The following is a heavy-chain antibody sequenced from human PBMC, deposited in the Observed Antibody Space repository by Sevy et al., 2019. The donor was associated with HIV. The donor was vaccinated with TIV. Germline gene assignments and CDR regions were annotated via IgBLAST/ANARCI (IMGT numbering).Heavy chain of an antibody. CDR2: INSGGGST. Sequence: GGSLRLSCAASGFTFTEFVMSWVRQAPGKGLEWVSTINSGGGSTYYADSVKDRFTISRDNSQNTLDLQMNSLTAGDTAVYYCARVFGIGIVGATPDYWGQGTLVTVSS. CDR1: GFTFTEFV. CDR3: ARVFGIGIVGATPDY. J-gene: IGHJ4*02. V-gene: IGHV3-23*01. D-gene: IGHD1-26*01.